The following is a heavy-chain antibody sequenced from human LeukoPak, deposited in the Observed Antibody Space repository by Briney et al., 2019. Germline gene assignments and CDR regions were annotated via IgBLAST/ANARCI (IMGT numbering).Heavy chain of an antibody. CDR2: ISSSGSTI. J-gene: IGHJ3*02. D-gene: IGHD4-17*01. V-gene: IGHV3-48*03. Sequence: GGSLRLSCAASGFTFSSYEMNWVRQAPGKGLEWVSYISSSGSTIYYADSVKGRFTISRDNAKNSLYLQMNSLRAEDTAVYYCARSREDYGDYAGAFDIWSQGTMVTVSS. CDR1: GFTFSSYE. CDR3: ARSREDYGDYAGAFDI.